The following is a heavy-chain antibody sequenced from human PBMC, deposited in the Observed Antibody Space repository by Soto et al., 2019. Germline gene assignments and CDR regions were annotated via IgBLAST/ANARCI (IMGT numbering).Heavy chain of an antibody. CDR3: ARDVAIVVGASQPLAEYFQH. J-gene: IGHJ1*01. Sequence: GASVKVSCKASGYTFTSYGISWVRQAPGQGLEWMGWISAYNGNTNYAQKLQGRVTMTTDTSTSTAYMELRSLRSDDTAVYYCARDVAIVVGASQPLAEYFQHWGQGTLVTVSS. V-gene: IGHV1-18*01. D-gene: IGHD1-26*01. CDR2: ISAYNGNT. CDR1: GYTFTSYG.